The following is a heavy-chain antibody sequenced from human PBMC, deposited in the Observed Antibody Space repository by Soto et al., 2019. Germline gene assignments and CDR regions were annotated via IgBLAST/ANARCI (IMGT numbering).Heavy chain of an antibody. D-gene: IGHD3-10*01. J-gene: IGHJ6*02. CDR1: GFTFSSYS. CDR2: ISSSSSYI. V-gene: IGHV3-21*01. CDR3: ARVGEEGYGMDV. Sequence: EVQLVESGGGLVKPGGSLRLSCAASGFTFSSYSMNWVRQAPGKGLEWVSSISSSSSYIYYADSVKGRFTISRDNAKNSLDLQMNSLRAEDTAVYYCARVGEEGYGMDVLGQGTTVTVSS.